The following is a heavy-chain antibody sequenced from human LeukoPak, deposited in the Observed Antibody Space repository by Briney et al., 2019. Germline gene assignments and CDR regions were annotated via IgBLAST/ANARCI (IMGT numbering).Heavy chain of an antibody. J-gene: IGHJ5*02. D-gene: IGHD1-26*01. CDR1: GFTFSSYW. CDR3: ARDNQWELRRWFDP. Sequence: GGSLRLSCVASGFTFSSYWMHWVRQAPGKGLVGVSRINSDGSSTSYADSVKGRFTISRDNAKNTLYLQMNSLRAEDTAVYYCARDNQWELRRWFDPWGQGTLVTVSS. CDR2: INSDGSST. V-gene: IGHV3-74*01.